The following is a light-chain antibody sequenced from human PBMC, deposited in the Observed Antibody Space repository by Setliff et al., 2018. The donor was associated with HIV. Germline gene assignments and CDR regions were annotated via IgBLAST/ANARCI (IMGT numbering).Light chain of an antibody. V-gene: IGLV2-14*01. Sequence: QSALTQPASVSGSPGQSITISCTGTSSDVGGYDYVSWYQQHPGKAPKLMIYEVSNRPSRVSNRFSGSKSGNTASLTISGLQTEDEADYYCCSFTSSISYVFGTGTKVT. CDR3: CSFTSSISYV. CDR1: SSDVGGYDY. J-gene: IGLJ1*01. CDR2: EVS.